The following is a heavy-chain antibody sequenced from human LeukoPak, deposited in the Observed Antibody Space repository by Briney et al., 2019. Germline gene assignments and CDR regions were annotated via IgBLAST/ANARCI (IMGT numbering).Heavy chain of an antibody. Sequence: SETLSLTCTVSGGCISSYYWSWIRQPAGTALECIGRIYTSGTITYNPSLKSRVTMSVDASKNQFSLKLSSVTAADTAVYYCARDSGTTGEVKFDPWGQGTLVTVSS. CDR1: GGCISSYY. V-gene: IGHV4-4*07. J-gene: IGHJ5*02. CDR2: IYTSGTI. CDR3: ARDSGTTGEVKFDP. D-gene: IGHD3-10*01.